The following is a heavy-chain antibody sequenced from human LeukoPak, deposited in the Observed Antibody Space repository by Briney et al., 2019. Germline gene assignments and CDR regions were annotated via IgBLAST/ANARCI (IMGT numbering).Heavy chain of an antibody. V-gene: IGHV3-53*01. CDR1: GFTFSGFW. CDR3: AKAPPYKKYFDY. CDR2: IYSGGST. Sequence: GGSLRLSCAVSGFTFSGFWMSWSRQAPGKGLEWVSVIYSGGSTYYADSVKGRFTISRDDSKNTLYLQVNSLRAEDTAVYYCAKAPPYKKYFDYWGQGTLVTVSS. D-gene: IGHD1-1*01. J-gene: IGHJ4*02.